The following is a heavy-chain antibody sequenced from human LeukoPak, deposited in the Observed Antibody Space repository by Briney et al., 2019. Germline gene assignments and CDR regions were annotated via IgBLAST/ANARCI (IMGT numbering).Heavy chain of an antibody. D-gene: IGHD2-2*01. CDR2: IYYSGST. J-gene: IGHJ4*02. Sequence: RSDPLSLTCTVSGRPLSRCFWRWLRQPPGKGLEGIGYIYYSGSTNHHPSLKSRVTISIDTSKSQFSLKLSSVTAADTAVYYCARQAYCSGSSGNPFDYWGEGTLVTVSS. CDR1: GRPLSRCF. V-gene: IGHV4-59*07. CDR3: ARQAYCSGSSGNPFDY.